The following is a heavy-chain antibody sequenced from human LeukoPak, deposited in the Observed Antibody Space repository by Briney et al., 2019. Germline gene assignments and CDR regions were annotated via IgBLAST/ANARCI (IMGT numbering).Heavy chain of an antibody. Sequence: ASVKVSCKASGYTFTSYGISWVRQAPGQGLEWMGWISAYNGNTNYAQKLQGRVTMTTDTSTSTAYMELRSLRSDDTAVYYCAREGEKGGTTAYAFDIWGQGTMVTVSS. CDR3: AREGEKGGTTAYAFDI. J-gene: IGHJ3*02. CDR2: ISAYNGNT. V-gene: IGHV1-18*01. D-gene: IGHD1-1*01. CDR1: GYTFTSYG.